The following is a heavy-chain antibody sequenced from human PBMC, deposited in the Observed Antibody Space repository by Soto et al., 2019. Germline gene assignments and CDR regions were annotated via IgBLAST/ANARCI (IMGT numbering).Heavy chain of an antibody. J-gene: IGHJ3*02. CDR1: GFTVSSYG. V-gene: IGHV3-33*01. CDR2: IWYDGSNK. Sequence: ESGGGVVQPGRSLRLSCAPSGFTVSSYGMHWARQAPGKGLEWVAVIWYDGSNKVYADSVKGRFTISRDNSKNTLYLQMNSLRAEDTAVYYCARDLSGDYGALDTWGQGTMVTVSS. D-gene: IGHD4-17*01. CDR3: ARDLSGDYGALDT.